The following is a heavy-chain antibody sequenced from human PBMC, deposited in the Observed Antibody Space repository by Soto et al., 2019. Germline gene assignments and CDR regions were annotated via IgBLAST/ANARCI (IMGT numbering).Heavy chain of an antibody. Sequence: SCKASGGTFSSYAISWVRQAPGKGLEWLASIKEDGSERYYLDSVKGRFTISRDNAKDSLSLQMNSLRGEDTAFYYCARDVGPVTIFGEALSGYFDFWGQGTLVTVSS. J-gene: IGHJ4*02. V-gene: IGHV3-7*03. CDR2: IKEDGSER. D-gene: IGHD3-3*01. CDR1: GGTFSSYA. CDR3: ARDVGPVTIFGEALSGYFDF.